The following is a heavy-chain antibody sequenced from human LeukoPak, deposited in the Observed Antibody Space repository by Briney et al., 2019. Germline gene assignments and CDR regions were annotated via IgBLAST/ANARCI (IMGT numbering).Heavy chain of an antibody. CDR3: AREDQWLEFDY. CDR2: INHSGST. J-gene: IGHJ4*02. Sequence: SETLSLTCAVYGWSFSGYYWSWIRQPPGKGLEWIGEINHSGSTNYNPSLKSRVTITIDKSKNQFSLKLSSVTAADTAVYYCAREDQWLEFDYWGQGTLVTVSS. D-gene: IGHD6-19*01. V-gene: IGHV4-34*01. CDR1: GWSFSGYY.